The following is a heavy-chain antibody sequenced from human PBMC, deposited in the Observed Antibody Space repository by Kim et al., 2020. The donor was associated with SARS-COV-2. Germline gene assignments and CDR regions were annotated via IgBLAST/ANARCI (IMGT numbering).Heavy chain of an antibody. CDR3: ARALDMYSSSWFAY. CDR2: ISAYNGNT. Sequence: ASVKVSCKASGYTFTSYGISWVRQAPGQGLEWMGWISAYNGNTNYAQKLQGRVTMTTDTSTSTAYMELRSLRSDDTAVYYCARALDMYSSSWFAYWGQGTLVTVSS. J-gene: IGHJ4*02. CDR1: GYTFTSYG. V-gene: IGHV1-18*01. D-gene: IGHD6-13*01.